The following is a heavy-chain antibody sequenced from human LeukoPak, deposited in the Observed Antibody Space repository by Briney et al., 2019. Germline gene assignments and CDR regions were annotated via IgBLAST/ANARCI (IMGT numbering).Heavy chain of an antibody. CDR1: GFTFSSCA. CDR3: ARGYYYDTSGYSLPLDY. CDR2: ISDSGGNT. V-gene: IGHV3-23*01. D-gene: IGHD3-22*01. J-gene: IGHJ4*02. Sequence: GGSLRLSCAASGFTFSSCAMSWVRQAPGKGLEWVAGISDSGGNTYYADSVKGRFTISRDNSKNTLYLQMSSLRAEDTAVYYCARGYYYDTSGYSLPLDYWGQGTLLTVSS.